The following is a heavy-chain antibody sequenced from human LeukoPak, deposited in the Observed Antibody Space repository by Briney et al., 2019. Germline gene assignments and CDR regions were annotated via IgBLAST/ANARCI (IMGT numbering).Heavy chain of an antibody. J-gene: IGHJ6*03. V-gene: IGHV4-34*01. CDR3: AREAGYSSSYYYYMDV. Sequence: SETLSLTCAVYGGSFGVYSGGWIRRPPGRGREWLGEFNHSGSTNYNPSLKSRVTISVDTSKNQFSLKLSSVTAADTAVYYCAREAGYSSSYYYYMDVWGKGTTVTVSS. CDR2: FNHSGST. D-gene: IGHD6-13*01. CDR1: GGSFGVYS.